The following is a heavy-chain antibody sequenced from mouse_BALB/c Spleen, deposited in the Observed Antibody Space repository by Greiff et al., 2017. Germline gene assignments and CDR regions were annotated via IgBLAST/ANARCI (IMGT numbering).Heavy chain of an antibody. J-gene: IGHJ3*01. V-gene: IGHV1S135*01. CDR2: IHPYNGGT. D-gene: IGHD3-1*01. CDR3: ASYSPAWFAY. CDR1: GYSFTDYN. Sequence: VQLQQSGPELVKPGASVKVSCKASGYSFTDYNMYWVKQSHGKSLEWIGYIHPYNGGTSYNQKFKGKATLTVDKSSSTAFMHLNSLTSEDSAVYYCASYSPAWFAYWGQGTLVTVSA.